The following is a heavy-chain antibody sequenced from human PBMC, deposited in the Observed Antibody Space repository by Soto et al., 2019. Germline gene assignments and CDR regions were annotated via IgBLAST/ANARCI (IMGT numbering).Heavy chain of an antibody. J-gene: IGHJ4*02. CDR1: GFTFSNYG. Sequence: GGSLRLSCAASGFTFSNYGINWVRQAPGKGLEWVSYITFSSSVMYYADSVKGRFTISRDNAKNSLYLQMNSLRAEDTAVYYCARDKYGGYSDYWGQGTLVTVSS. D-gene: IGHD5-12*01. CDR2: ITFSSSVM. CDR3: ARDKYGGYSDY. V-gene: IGHV3-48*01.